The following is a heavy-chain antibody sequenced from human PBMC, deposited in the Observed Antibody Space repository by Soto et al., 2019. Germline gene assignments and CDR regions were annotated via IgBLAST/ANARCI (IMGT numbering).Heavy chain of an antibody. CDR3: TRETMTIRLYVDY. D-gene: IGHD6-19*01. Sequence: GGSLRLSCAASGFTFSSYAMHWVRQAPGKGLEWVAVISYDGSSEYYADSVKGRFTISRDNSKNTLYLQVNSLRAEDTAIYYCTRETMTIRLYVDYWGQGALVTV. CDR1: GFTFSSYA. J-gene: IGHJ4*02. CDR2: ISYDGSSE. V-gene: IGHV3-30-3*01.